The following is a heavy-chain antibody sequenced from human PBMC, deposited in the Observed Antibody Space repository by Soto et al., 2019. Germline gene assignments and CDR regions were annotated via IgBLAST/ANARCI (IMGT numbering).Heavy chain of an antibody. D-gene: IGHD2-15*01. V-gene: IGHV3-23*01. J-gene: IGHJ3*02. CDR1: GFTFSNYA. Sequence: EVQLLESGGGLVQPGGSLRLSCAASGFTFSNYAMNWVRQAPGKGLEWVSGISGSGGSTYYADSVKGRFTISRDNPKNTVYLQMNSLRDEDTAVYYCAKDTVVVVAASDAFDIWGQGTMVTVSS. CDR2: ISGSGGST. CDR3: AKDTVVVVAASDAFDI.